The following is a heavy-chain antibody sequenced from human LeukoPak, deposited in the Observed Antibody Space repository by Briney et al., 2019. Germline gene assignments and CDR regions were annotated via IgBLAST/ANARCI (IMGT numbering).Heavy chain of an antibody. V-gene: IGHV3-7*03. Sequence: GGSLRLSCVASGLTVGNHWMSWVRQAPGKGLEWVANIREERGQEYYVDSVKGRFTISKNSAKNSLYLQMNTLRVEDTAMYYCASLDTAKQPLANHWGQGTLVTVSS. D-gene: IGHD5-18*01. CDR3: ASLDTAKQPLANH. CDR1: GLTVGNHW. CDR2: IREERGQE. J-gene: IGHJ5*02.